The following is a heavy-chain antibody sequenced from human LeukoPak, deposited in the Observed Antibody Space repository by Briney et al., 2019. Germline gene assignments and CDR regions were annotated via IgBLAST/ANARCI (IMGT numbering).Heavy chain of an antibody. CDR1: GFTFSSYA. V-gene: IGHV3-23*01. J-gene: IGHJ5*02. D-gene: IGHD3-3*01. CDR3: AKAVYYDFWSGYWNWFDP. Sequence: GGSLRLSCAASGFTFSSYAMSWVRQAPGKGLEWVSATSGSGGSTYYADSVKGRFTISRDNSKNTLYLQMNSLRAEDTAVYYCAKAVYYDFWSGYWNWFDPWGQGTLVTVSS. CDR2: TSGSGGST.